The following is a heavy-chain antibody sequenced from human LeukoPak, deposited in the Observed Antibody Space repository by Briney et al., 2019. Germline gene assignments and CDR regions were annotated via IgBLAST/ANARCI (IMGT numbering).Heavy chain of an antibody. D-gene: IGHD2-21*02. V-gene: IGHV1-69*04. J-gene: IGHJ5*02. Sequence: SVKVSCKASGGTFSSYAISWVRQAPGQGLEWRGRIIAIFGIANYAQKFQGRVTITADKSTSTAYMELSSLRSEDTAVYYCARLCGRDCYPQNWFDPWGQGTLVTVSS. CDR2: IIAIFGIA. CDR3: ARLCGRDCYPQNWFDP. CDR1: GGTFSSYA.